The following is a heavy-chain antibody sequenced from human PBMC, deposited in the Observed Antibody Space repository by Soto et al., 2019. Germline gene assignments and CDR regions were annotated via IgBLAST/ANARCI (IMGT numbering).Heavy chain of an antibody. D-gene: IGHD1-20*01. J-gene: IGHJ4*02. CDR2: TYYRSNWYT. V-gene: IGHV6-1*01. Sequence: SQTLSLTCAISGDSVSTNSATWDWIRQSPSRGLEWLGRTYYRSNWYTDYAVSVKGRITISRDNAENSLYLQMNSLRVEDTAVYYCVRGWYNEVWGYYFDYWGQGTLVTVSS. CDR1: GDSVSTNSAT. CDR3: VRGWYNEVWGYYFDY.